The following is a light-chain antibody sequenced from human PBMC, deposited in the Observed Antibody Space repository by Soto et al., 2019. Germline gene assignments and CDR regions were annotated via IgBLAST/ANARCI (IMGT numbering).Light chain of an antibody. J-gene: IGKJ1*01. V-gene: IGKV3-11*01. CDR2: DAS. CDR3: QRYGA. Sequence: EIVLTQSPVTLSLSPGERATLSCRASQSVSSYLAWYQQKPGQAPRLLIYDASNRATGIPARFSGGGSGTDFTLTISRLEPEDFAVYYCQRYGAFGQGTKV. CDR1: QSVSSY.